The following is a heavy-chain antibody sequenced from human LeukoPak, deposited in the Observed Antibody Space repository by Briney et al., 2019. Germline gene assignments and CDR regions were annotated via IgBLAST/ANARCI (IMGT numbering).Heavy chain of an antibody. CDR1: GGSISSYY. Sequence: SETLSLTCTVSGGSISSYYWSWIRQPAGKGLEWIGRIYTSGSTNYNPSLKSRVTMSVDTSKNQFSLKLSSVTAADTAVYYCARDIYRSSTSCYSYWYFDLWGRGTLVTVSS. V-gene: IGHV4-4*07. D-gene: IGHD2-2*01. CDR3: ARDIYRSSTSCYSYWYFDL. CDR2: IYTSGST. J-gene: IGHJ2*01.